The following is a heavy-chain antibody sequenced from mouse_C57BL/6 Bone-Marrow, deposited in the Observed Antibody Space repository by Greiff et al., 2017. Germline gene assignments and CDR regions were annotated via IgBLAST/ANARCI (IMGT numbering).Heavy chain of an antibody. CDR2: ISSGSSTI. V-gene: IGHV5-17*01. Sequence: EVKLVESGGGLVKPGGSLKLSCAASGFTFSDYGMHWVRQAPEQGLEWVAYISSGSSTIYYADTVQGRFTISRDNAKNTLFLQMTSLRSEDTAMYYCARGGTVVATGAMDYWGQGTSVTVSS. CDR3: ARGGTVVATGAMDY. D-gene: IGHD1-1*01. J-gene: IGHJ4*01. CDR1: GFTFSDYG.